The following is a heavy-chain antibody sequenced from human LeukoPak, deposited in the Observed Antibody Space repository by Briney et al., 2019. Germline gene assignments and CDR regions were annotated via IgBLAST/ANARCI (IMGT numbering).Heavy chain of an antibody. V-gene: IGHV4-4*02. CDR1: GGSISSNNW. J-gene: IGHJ6*02. CDR2: IYHSGSP. Sequence: SETLSLTFAVSGGSISSNNWWGWVRQPPGKGLEWIGEIYHSGSPNYNPPLKSRVTISVDKSRNHFSLNLSSVTAADTAVYYCASLRRGGRYYDSSGYYYYGMDVWGQGTTVTVSS. CDR3: ASLRRGGRYYDSSGYYYYGMDV. D-gene: IGHD3-22*01.